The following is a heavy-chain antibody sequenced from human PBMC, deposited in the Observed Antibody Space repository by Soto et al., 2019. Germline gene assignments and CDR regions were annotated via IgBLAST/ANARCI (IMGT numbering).Heavy chain of an antibody. J-gene: IGHJ3*02. Sequence: EVQLVESGGGLVQPGRSLRLSCAASGFTFDDYAMHWVRQAPGKGLEWVSGISWNSGSIGYADSVKGRFTISRDNAKNSLYLQMKSLRAEDTALYYCAKLMTTVTPFAFDIWGQGTMVTVSS. V-gene: IGHV3-9*01. D-gene: IGHD4-17*01. CDR3: AKLMTTVTPFAFDI. CDR2: ISWNSGSI. CDR1: GFTFDDYA.